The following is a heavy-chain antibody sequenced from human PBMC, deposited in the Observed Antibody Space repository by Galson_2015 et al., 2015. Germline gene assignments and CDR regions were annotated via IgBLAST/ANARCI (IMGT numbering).Heavy chain of an antibody. Sequence: SLRLSCAASGFTFSSYGMHWVRQAPGKGLEWVAVISYDGSNKYYADSVKGRFTISRDNSKNTLYLQMNSLRAEDTAVYYCAKDKGGLWDTARAGYYYYGMDVWGQGTTVTVSS. D-gene: IGHD5-18*01. V-gene: IGHV3-30*18. CDR1: GFTFSSYG. CDR3: AKDKGGLWDTARAGYYYYGMDV. CDR2: ISYDGSNK. J-gene: IGHJ6*02.